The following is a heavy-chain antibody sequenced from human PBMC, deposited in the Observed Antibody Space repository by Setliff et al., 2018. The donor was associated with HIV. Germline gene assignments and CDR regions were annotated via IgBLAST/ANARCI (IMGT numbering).Heavy chain of an antibody. V-gene: IGHV4-4*08. Sequence: SSETLSLTCTVSGSSISNYYWSWIRQPPGKGLEWIGYIYTSGSTDYYPSLKSRVTISVDTSKNQFSLKLSSVTAADTAVYYCARGGVLRYFDWAYWGQGTLVTVSS. CDR2: IYTSGST. CDR3: ARGGVLRYFDWAY. CDR1: GSSISNYY. J-gene: IGHJ4*02. D-gene: IGHD3-9*01.